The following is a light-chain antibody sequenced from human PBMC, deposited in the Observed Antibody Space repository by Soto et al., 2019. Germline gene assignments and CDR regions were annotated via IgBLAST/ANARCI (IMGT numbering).Light chain of an antibody. V-gene: IGKV3-20*01. CDR1: QSVSSSY. J-gene: IGKJ4*01. CDR2: GAS. Sequence: EIVLTQSPGTLSLSPGEGATLSCRASQSVSSSYFAWYQQKPGQAPRLLIYGASSRPTGIPDRFSGSGSGTDFTLTISRLEPEDFAVYYCQQFASYPLTFGGGTKVDTK. CDR3: QQFASYPLT.